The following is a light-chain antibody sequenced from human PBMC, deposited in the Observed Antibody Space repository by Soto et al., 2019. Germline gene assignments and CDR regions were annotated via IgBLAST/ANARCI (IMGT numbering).Light chain of an antibody. CDR1: QGISSY. CDR2: SAS. Sequence: DIQLTQSPSSLSACVGDRVTMTCRASQGISSYLNWYRQKPGKGPKVLIYSASNLQSGVPSRFSGSGSGTDFTLTISTLQPEDVATYYGQGTYNAPPITFGQGTRLEMK. CDR3: QGTYNAPPIT. V-gene: IGKV1-27*01. J-gene: IGKJ5*01.